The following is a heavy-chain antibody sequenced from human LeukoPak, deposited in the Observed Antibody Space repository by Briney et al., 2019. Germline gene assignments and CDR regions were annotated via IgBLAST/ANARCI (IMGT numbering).Heavy chain of an antibody. Sequence: GASVKVSCKASGYTFTSYGISWVRQAPGQGLEWMGWISAYNGNTNYAQKLQGRVTMTTDTSTSTAYMELRSLRSDDTAVYYCARDPGVVAATYPNYYYYYMDVWGKGTTVTISS. CDR3: ARDPGVVAATYPNYYYYYMDV. V-gene: IGHV1-18*01. CDR1: GYTFTSYG. CDR2: ISAYNGNT. J-gene: IGHJ6*03. D-gene: IGHD2-15*01.